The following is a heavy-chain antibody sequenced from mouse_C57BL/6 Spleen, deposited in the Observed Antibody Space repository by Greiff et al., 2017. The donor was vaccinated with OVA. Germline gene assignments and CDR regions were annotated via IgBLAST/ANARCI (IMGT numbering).Heavy chain of an antibody. CDR2: IHPNSGST. CDR3: ARYGGSSYRDY. V-gene: IGHV1-64*01. J-gene: IGHJ2*01. D-gene: IGHD1-1*01. Sequence: VQLKEPGAELVKPGASVKLSCKASGYTFTSYWMHWVKQRPGQGLEWIGMIHPNSGSTNYNEKFKSKATLTVDKSSSTAYMQLSSLTSEDSAVYYCARYGGSSYRDYWGQGTTLTVSS. CDR1: GYTFTSYW.